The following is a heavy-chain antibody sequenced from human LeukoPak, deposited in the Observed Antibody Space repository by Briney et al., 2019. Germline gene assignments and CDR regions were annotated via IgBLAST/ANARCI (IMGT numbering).Heavy chain of an antibody. J-gene: IGHJ4*02. Sequence: PSETLSLTCTVSGGSISSYYLSWIRQPPGKGLEWIGYIYYGGSTYYNPSLKSRVTISLNTSKNQFSLKLSSVTAADTAVYYCAGAFSYFDFWWAYYGPSLFDYGGGGPVAAVS. CDR3: AGAFSYFDFWWAYYGPSLFDY. D-gene: IGHD3-3*01. V-gene: IGHV4-59*06. CDR2: IYYGGST. CDR1: GGSISSYY.